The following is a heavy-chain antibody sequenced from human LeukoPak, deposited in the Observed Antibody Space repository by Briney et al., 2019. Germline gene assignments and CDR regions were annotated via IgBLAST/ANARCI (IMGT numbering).Heavy chain of an antibody. CDR2: INHSGST. D-gene: IGHD2-15*01. Sequence: PSETLSLTCAVYGGSFSGYYWSWIRQPPGKGLEWIGEINHSGSTNYNPSLKSRVTISVDTSKNQFSLKLSSVTAADTAVYYCARGARRYCSGGSCYGNRFDPWGQGTLVTVSS. CDR1: GGSFSGYY. CDR3: ARGARRYCSGGSCYGNRFDP. V-gene: IGHV4-34*01. J-gene: IGHJ5*02.